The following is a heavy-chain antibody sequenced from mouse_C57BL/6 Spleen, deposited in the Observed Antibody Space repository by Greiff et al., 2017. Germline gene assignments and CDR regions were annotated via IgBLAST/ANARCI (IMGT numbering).Heavy chain of an antibody. Sequence: EVKLMESEGGLVQPGSSMKLSCTASGFTFSDYYMAWVRQVPEKGLEWVANINYDGSSTYYLDSLKSRFILSRDNAKNILYLQMSSLKSEDTATYYCARNLLFDYWGQGTTLTVSS. D-gene: IGHD2-1*01. J-gene: IGHJ2*01. CDR3: ARNLLFDY. CDR1: GFTFSDYY. V-gene: IGHV5-16*01. CDR2: INYDGSST.